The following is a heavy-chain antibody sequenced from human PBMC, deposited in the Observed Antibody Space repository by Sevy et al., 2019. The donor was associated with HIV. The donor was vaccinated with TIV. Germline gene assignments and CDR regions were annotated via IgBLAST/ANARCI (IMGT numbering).Heavy chain of an antibody. CDR3: ARGGGYCSGGSCYSFDY. V-gene: IGHV4-38-2*01. CDR1: GYSISSGYY. CDR2: IYHSGST. Sequence: SETLSLTCAVSGYSISSGYYWGWIRQPPGKGLEWIGSIYHSGSTYYNPSLKSRVTISVDTSKNQFSLKLGSVTAADTAVYYCARGGGYCSGGSCYSFDYWGQGTLVTVSS. J-gene: IGHJ4*02. D-gene: IGHD2-15*01.